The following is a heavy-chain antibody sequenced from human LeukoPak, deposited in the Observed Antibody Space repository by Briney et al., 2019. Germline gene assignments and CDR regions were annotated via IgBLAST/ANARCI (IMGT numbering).Heavy chain of an antibody. J-gene: IGHJ6*04. D-gene: IGHD1-1*01. CDR1: GGSISSYY. Sequence: SETLSLTCTVSGGSISSYYWSWIRQPAGKGLEWIGRIYTSGSTNYNPSLKSRVTMSVDTSKNQFSLKLSSVTAADTAVYYCARYTTPYWNDALMDVWGKGTTVTVSS. CDR3: ARYTTPYWNDALMDV. V-gene: IGHV4-4*07. CDR2: IYTSGST.